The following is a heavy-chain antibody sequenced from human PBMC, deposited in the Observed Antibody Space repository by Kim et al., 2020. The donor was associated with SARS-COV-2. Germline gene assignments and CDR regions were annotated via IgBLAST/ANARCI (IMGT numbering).Heavy chain of an antibody. CDR3: ARGVGLQVYGNFD. D-gene: IGHD2-8*01. CDR1: GDSVSTNSAA. Sequence: SQTLSLTCAISGDSVSTNSAAWNWIRQSPSRGLEWLGRTYYMSKSYNDYAVSVKSRLTINPDTSRNQLSLPLNSVTTEATAVDCCARGVGLQVYGNFD. V-gene: IGHV6-1*01. CDR2: TYYMSKSYN. J-gene: IGHJ4*01.